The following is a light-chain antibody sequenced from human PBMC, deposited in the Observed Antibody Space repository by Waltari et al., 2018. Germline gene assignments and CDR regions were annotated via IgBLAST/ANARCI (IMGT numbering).Light chain of an antibody. J-gene: IGLJ2*01. V-gene: IGLV3-21*03. Sequence: SYVLTQPPSVSVAPGKTARITCGGNNIGSKSVHWYQQKPGQAPVLVVYDDSDRPSGIPERFSGYNAGNTATLTISRVEAGDEADYYCQVWDSSSDHRVVFGGGTKLTVL. CDR2: DDS. CDR3: QVWDSSSDHRVV. CDR1: NIGSKS.